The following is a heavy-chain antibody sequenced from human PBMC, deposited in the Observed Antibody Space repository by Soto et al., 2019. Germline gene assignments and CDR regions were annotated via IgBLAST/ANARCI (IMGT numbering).Heavy chain of an antibody. CDR3: VRQVGATGSYSYAV. CDR1: GASVINDY. CDR2: VYDSGST. J-gene: IGHJ3*01. D-gene: IGHD1-26*01. Sequence: QVQLQESGPGVVKPSETLSLTCTVTGASVINDYWNWIRQPPGKGLEWIGFVYDSGSTSYNSSLNSRLTISVDTSKNQFSLKLSSVTAADTAVYYCVRQVGATGSYSYAVWGQGTIVTVSS. V-gene: IGHV4-59*02.